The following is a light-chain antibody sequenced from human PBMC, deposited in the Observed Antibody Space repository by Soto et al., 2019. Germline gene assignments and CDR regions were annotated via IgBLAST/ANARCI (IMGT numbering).Light chain of an antibody. Sequence: IVLTQSPATLSVSPGERATLSCRASQSVSSNLAWYQQKPGQAPRLLIYGASTRATGIPARFSGSGSGTEFTLTISSLQSEDFAVYYCQQYNNFGQGTKVDNK. CDR2: GAS. CDR1: QSVSSN. J-gene: IGKJ1*01. V-gene: IGKV3-15*01. CDR3: QQYNN.